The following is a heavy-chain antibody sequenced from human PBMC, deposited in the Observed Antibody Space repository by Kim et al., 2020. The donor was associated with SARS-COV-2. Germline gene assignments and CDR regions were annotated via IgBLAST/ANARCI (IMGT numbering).Heavy chain of an antibody. V-gene: IGHV4-61*01. CDR1: GDSVSTGSYY. CDR3: ARHQTSSGSYYASRFDP. D-gene: IGHD1-26*01. J-gene: IGHJ5*02. CDR2: VYYNGVT. Sequence: SETLSLKCTVSGDSVSTGSYYWSWIRQPPGKGLEWIGYVYYNGVTNYNPSLKSRVTISVDTSKNQYSLNLRSVTTADTAVYFCARHQTSSGSYYASRFDP.